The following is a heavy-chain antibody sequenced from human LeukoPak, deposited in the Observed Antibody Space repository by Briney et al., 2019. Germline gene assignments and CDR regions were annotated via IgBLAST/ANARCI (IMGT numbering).Heavy chain of an antibody. Sequence: GGSLRLSCAASQFSISYDWMHWVRQAPGKGLEWVASIKEDGRDIHYLDSVKGRFSISRDNAKNSLYLEMNTLRAEDTAVYYCVRGSGWFFGLWGQGSPVTVSS. CDR2: IKEDGRDI. CDR3: VRGSGWFFGL. CDR1: QFSISYDW. V-gene: IGHV3-7*01. J-gene: IGHJ4*02. D-gene: IGHD6-19*01.